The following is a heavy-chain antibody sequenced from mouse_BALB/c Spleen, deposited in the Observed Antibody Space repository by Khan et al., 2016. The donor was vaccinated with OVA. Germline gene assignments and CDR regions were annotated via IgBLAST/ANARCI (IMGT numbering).Heavy chain of an antibody. CDR1: GFTLTDYG. V-gene: IGHV2-6-5*01. D-gene: IGHD2-10*02. CDR2: IWGGGST. CDR3: AKGVWSYYYALDY. Sequence: HVQLKESGPGLVAPSQSLSITCTVSGFTLTDYGVSWIRQPPGKGLEWLGVIWGGGSTYYNSALISRLSISKYNSKSQAFLKMSSQQTEDAAMYYCAKGVWSYYYALDYWGQGTSVTVSP. J-gene: IGHJ4*01.